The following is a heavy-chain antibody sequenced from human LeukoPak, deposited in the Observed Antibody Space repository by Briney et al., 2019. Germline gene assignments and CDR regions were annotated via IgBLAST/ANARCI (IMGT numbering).Heavy chain of an antibody. CDR3: ARDKVVVIHDY. CDR2: INWNGGST. J-gene: IGHJ4*02. Sequence: GGSLRLSCAASGFTFSSYEMNWVRQAPGKGLEWVSGINWNGGSTGYADSVKGRFTISRDNAKNSLYLQMNSLRAEDTALYYRARDKVVVIHDYWGQGTLVTVSS. V-gene: IGHV3-20*04. CDR1: GFTFSSYE. D-gene: IGHD2-21*01.